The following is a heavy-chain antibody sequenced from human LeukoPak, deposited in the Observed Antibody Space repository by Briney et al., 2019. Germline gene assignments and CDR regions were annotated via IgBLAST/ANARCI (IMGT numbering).Heavy chain of an antibody. V-gene: IGHV4-28*05. D-gene: IGHD2-15*01. CDR2: IYYSGSI. CDR3: ARNRGAVAAKGAWIDP. J-gene: IGHJ5*02. CDR1: GYSISSSNW. Sequence: SDTLSLTCAVSGYSISSSNWWGWIRQPPGKGLEWIGYIYYSGSIYYNPSLKSRVTMSVDTSKNQFSLKLSSVTAVDTAVYYCARNRGAVAAKGAWIDPWGQGTLVTVSS.